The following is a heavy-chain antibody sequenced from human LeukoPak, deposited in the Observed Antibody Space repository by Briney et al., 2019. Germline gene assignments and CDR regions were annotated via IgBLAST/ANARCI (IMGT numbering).Heavy chain of an antibody. CDR3: YFWSGYYIY. Sequence: GGSLRLSCAASGFTFSGSAMQWVRQASGKGLEWVGRIRSKANSYATAYAASVKGRFTISRDDSKNTAYLQMNSLKTEDTAVYYCYFWSGYYIYWGQGTLVTVSS. V-gene: IGHV3-73*01. CDR2: IRSKANSYAT. CDR1: GFTFSGSA. J-gene: IGHJ4*02. D-gene: IGHD3-3*01.